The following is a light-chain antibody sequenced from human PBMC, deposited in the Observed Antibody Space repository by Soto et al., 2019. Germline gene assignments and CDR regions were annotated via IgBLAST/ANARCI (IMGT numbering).Light chain of an antibody. V-gene: IGKV3D-15*01. Sequence: EIGMKQSPATLSVSPGERATLSCRASQSVSSNLAWYQQKPGQAPRLLIYDASNRATGIPARFSGSGSGTDFTLTISSLEPEDFAVYYCQQYNNWPRTFGQGTKVDI. CDR1: QSVSSN. CDR2: DAS. CDR3: QQYNNWPRT. J-gene: IGKJ1*01.